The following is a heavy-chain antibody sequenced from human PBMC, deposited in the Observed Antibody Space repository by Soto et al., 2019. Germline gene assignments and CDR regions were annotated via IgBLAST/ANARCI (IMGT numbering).Heavy chain of an antibody. CDR2: IYIGDSDT. V-gene: IGHV5-51*01. J-gene: IGHJ5*02. CDR1: GYSFTSYW. CDR3: ARGYCSRGFCYSYPGYYLDP. Sequence: PGESLKISCKGSGYSFTSYWIAWVRQMPGKGLEWMGIIYIGDSDTRYSPSFQGQVTISADKSISTAYLQWSSLKASDTAMYYCARGYCSRGFCYSYPGYYLDPRGQGTLVTVSS. D-gene: IGHD2-15*01.